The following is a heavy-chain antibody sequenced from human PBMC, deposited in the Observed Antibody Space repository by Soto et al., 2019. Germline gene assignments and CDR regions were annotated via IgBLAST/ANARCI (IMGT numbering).Heavy chain of an antibody. D-gene: IGHD5-12*01. CDR3: ATTYGMVATYRYYFDY. Sequence: QVQLVQSGAEVKKPGASVKVSCKASGYTFTSYYMHWVRQAPGQGLEWMGIINPSGGSTSYAQKFQGRVTMTRDTSTSTVYMELSSPRSEDPAVYYCATTYGMVATYRYYFDYWGQGTLVTVSS. CDR1: GYTFTSYY. J-gene: IGHJ4*02. V-gene: IGHV1-46*01. CDR2: INPSGGST.